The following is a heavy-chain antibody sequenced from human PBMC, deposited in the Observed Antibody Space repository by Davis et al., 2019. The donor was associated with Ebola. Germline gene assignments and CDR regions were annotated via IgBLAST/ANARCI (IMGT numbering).Heavy chain of an antibody. CDR3: ARLAGGLYYYGMDV. D-gene: IGHD6-19*01. J-gene: IGHJ6*02. CDR1: GGTFSNYA. CDR2: MNPNSGNT. Sequence: ASVKVSCKASGGTFSNYAISWVRQATGQGLEWMGWMNPNSGNTGYAQKFQGRVTMTRNTSISTAYMELSSLRSEDTAVYYCARLAGGLYYYGMDVWGQGTTVTVSS. V-gene: IGHV1-8*02.